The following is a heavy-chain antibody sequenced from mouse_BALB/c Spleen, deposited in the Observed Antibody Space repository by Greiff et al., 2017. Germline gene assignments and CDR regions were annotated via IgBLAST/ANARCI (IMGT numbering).Heavy chain of an antibody. Sequence: EVQLVESGGGLVKPGGSLKLSCAASGFAFSSYDMSWVRQTPEKRLEWVAYISSGGGSTYYPDTVKGRITISRDNAKNTLYLQMSSLKSEDTAMYYCARQLFITTVVAWPLYYFDYWGQGTTLTVSS. J-gene: IGHJ2*01. V-gene: IGHV5-12-1*01. CDR1: GFAFSSYD. CDR3: ARQLFITTVVAWPLYYFDY. D-gene: IGHD1-1*01. CDR2: ISSGGGST.